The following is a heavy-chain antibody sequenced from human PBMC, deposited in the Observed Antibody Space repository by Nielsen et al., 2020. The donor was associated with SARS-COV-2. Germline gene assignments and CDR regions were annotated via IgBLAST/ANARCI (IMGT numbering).Heavy chain of an antibody. Sequence: WIRQPPGKGLEWIGEINHSGSTNYNPSLKSRVTISVDTSKNQFSLKLSSVTAADTAVYYCARDGRGDDFWSGPYYYYYYYMDVWGKGPRSPSP. V-gene: IGHV4-34*01. CDR2: INHSGST. CDR3: ARDGRGDDFWSGPYYYYYYYMDV. D-gene: IGHD3-3*01. J-gene: IGHJ6*03.